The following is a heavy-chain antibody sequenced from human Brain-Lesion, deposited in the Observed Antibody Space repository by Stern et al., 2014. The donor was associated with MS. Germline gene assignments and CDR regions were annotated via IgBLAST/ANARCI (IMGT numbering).Heavy chain of an antibody. Sequence: VQLVESGPEVKKPGSSVQVSCKASGGTFGTYPITWLRQAPGQGLEWIGRIIPICGSTNYAQKFQGRVTITADRSTTTVYMKLSSLKSDDAAVYYCAKDGPALVTNWFDPWGRGTLVTVSS. CDR2: IIPICGST. D-gene: IGHD5-18*01. CDR3: AKDGPALVTNWFDP. V-gene: IGHV1-69*06. J-gene: IGHJ5*02. CDR1: GGTFGTYP.